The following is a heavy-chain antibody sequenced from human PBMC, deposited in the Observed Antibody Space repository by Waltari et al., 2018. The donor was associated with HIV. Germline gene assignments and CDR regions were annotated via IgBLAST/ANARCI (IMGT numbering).Heavy chain of an antibody. V-gene: IGHV3-21*01. CDR3: ARDSRDNSWSLNFFDP. CDR1: GFTFTSYS. CDR2: ISSSGTFT. J-gene: IGHJ5*02. D-gene: IGHD6-13*01. Sequence: EVQLVESGGGPVKPGGSLELSCRASGFTFTSYSLNWVRQAPGRGLEWISSISSSGTFTHYADSVKGRFTISRDNANKSVYLQMNSLRAEDTAVYYCARDSRDNSWSLNFFDPWGQGTLVTVSS.